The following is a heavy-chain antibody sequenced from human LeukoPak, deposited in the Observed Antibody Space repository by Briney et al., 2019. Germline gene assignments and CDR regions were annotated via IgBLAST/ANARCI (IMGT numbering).Heavy chain of an antibody. D-gene: IGHD4-23*01. CDR3: ARDRAYGGNSVGY. Sequence: GGSLRLSCAASGSTVSSNYMSWVRQAPGKGLEWVSVIYSGGSTYYADSVKGRFTISRDNSKNTLYLQMNSLRAEDTAVYYCARDRAYGGNSVGYWGQGTLVTVSS. CDR2: IYSGGST. CDR1: GSTVSSNY. J-gene: IGHJ4*02. V-gene: IGHV3-53*01.